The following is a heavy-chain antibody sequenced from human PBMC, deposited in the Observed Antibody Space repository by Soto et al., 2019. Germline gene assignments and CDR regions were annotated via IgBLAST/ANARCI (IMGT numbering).Heavy chain of an antibody. D-gene: IGHD1-26*01. J-gene: IGHJ3*02. CDR2: ISYSGST. CDR1: GGSITTVGNY. V-gene: IGHV4-31*03. CDR3: ARLLGSGNYLGIFDAFDI. Sequence: QVQLQESGPGLVQPSQTLSLACTVSGGSITTVGNYWSWIRQFPGKGLEWIGHISYSGSTNSNPSPRSRLSMSVDTSKNQFSLELSSVTAADTAVYYCARLLGSGNYLGIFDAFDIWGQGTVVTVSS.